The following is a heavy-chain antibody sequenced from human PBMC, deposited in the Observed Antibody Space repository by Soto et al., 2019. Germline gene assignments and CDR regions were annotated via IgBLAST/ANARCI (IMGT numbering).Heavy chain of an antibody. CDR2: ISGSAGST. CDR3: AKESPESDD. V-gene: IGHV3-23*01. CDR1: GFTFSRYD. Sequence: EVHLLESGGGLGQPGGSLRLSCAATGFTFSRYDMTWVRQAPGKGLEWVSTISGSAGSTYYAGSVKGRFTISRDNSKNTLYLQRNSQRADDTAVYDCAKESPESDDWGQGTMGTVSS. J-gene: IGHJ4*02.